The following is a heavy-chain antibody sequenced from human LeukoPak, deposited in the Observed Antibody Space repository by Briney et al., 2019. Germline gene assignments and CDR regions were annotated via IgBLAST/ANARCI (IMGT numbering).Heavy chain of an antibody. J-gene: IGHJ4*02. Sequence: SETLSLTCAVYGGSFSGYHWSWIRQPPGKGLEWIGEINHSGNTNYNPSLKSRVTISGATSKNQFSLKLSSVTAADTAVYYCARGRFPGYSSNWLTHRPRAYYFDYWGQGTLVTVSS. CDR2: INHSGNT. V-gene: IGHV4-34*01. CDR1: GGSFSGYH. D-gene: IGHD6-13*01. CDR3: ARGRFPGYSSNWLTHRPRAYYFDY.